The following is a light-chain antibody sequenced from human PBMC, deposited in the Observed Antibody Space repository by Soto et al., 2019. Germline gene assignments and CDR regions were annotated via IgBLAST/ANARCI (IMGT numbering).Light chain of an antibody. V-gene: IGKV3-15*01. J-gene: IGKJ1*01. CDR1: QTVSSN. Sequence: EIVWAQSPATLSVSPGERAALSCRTSQTVSSNLAWYQPNPGQAPRLLIYRASTRATNIPARFSGSGSGTESTLTISSLQSEDFALYYCQHYHNLWTFGQGTKVDIK. CDR3: QHYHNLWT. CDR2: RAS.